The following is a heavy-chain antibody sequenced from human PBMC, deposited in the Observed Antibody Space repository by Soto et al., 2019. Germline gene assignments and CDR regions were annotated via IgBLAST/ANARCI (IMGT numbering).Heavy chain of an antibody. J-gene: IGHJ6*02. V-gene: IGHV3-21*01. CDR1: GFTFSSYS. Sequence: VQLVESGGGLVKPGGSLRLSCAASGFTFSSYSMNWVRQAPGKGLELVSSISSSSSYIYYADSVKGRFTISRDNAKNSLYLQMNSLRAEDTAVYYCARLRTAEAGRDVWGQGTTVTVSS. CDR3: ARLRTAEAGRDV. D-gene: IGHD5-18*01. CDR2: ISSSSSYI.